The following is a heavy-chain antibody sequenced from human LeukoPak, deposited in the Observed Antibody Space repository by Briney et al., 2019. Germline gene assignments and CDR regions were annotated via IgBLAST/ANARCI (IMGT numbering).Heavy chain of an antibody. J-gene: IGHJ4*02. V-gene: IGHV3-48*01. CDR2: ISSSSTI. CDR1: GFTFSSYS. Sequence: GGSLRLSCAASGFTFSSYSMNWVRQAPGKGLEWVSYISSSSTIYYADSVKGRFTISRDNAKNSLYLQMNSLRGEDTAVYYCARANYDFWSGPNYFDYWGQGTLVTVSS. CDR3: ARANYDFWSGPNYFDY. D-gene: IGHD3-3*01.